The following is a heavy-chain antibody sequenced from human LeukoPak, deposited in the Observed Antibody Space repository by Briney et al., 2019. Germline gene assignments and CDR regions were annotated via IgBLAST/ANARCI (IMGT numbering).Heavy chain of an antibody. CDR3: ARGETNPFDY. Sequence: ASVKVSCKASGYTFTGYYMHWVRQAPGQGLEWMGWISAYNGNTNYAQKLQGRVTMTTDTSTSTAYMELRSLRSDDTAVYYCARGETNPFDYWGQGTLVTVSS. CDR1: GYTFTGYY. J-gene: IGHJ4*02. V-gene: IGHV1-18*04. CDR2: ISAYNGNT. D-gene: IGHD2-8*01.